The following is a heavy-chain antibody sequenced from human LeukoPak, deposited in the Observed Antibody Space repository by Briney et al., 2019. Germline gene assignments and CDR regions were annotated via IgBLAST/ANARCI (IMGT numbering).Heavy chain of an antibody. D-gene: IGHD6-13*01. J-gene: IGHJ4*02. CDR3: AKAERQAHSSSWGLDY. CDR2: ISGSGGST. CDR1: GFTFSSYA. V-gene: IGHV3-23*01. Sequence: PGGSLRLSCAASGFTFSSYAMSWVRQAPGKGLEWVSAISGSGGSTYYADSVKGRFTISRDNSKNTLYLHMNSLRAEDAAVYYCAKAERQAHSSSWGLDYWGQGTLVTVSS.